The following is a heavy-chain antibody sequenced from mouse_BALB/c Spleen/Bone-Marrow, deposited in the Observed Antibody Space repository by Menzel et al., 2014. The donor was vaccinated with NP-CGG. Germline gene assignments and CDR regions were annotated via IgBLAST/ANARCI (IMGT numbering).Heavy chain of an antibody. V-gene: IGHV1-54*01. J-gene: IGHJ4*01. CDR1: GYAFTNYW. Sequence: QVQLQQSEAELVRPGTSVKVSCKASGYAFTNYWIEWIKQRPGQGLEWIGVINPGSGGINYNEKFKGKATLTADKSPSTAYMQLSSLTSDDSAVYFCARELVRGMDYWGQGTSVTVSS. CDR3: ARELVRGMDY. CDR2: INPGSGGI. D-gene: IGHD1-1*01.